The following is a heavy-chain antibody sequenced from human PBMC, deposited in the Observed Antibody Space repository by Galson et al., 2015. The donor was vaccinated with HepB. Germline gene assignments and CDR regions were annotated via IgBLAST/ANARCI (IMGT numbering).Heavy chain of an antibody. J-gene: IGHJ4*02. CDR2: ISSAGDNQ. Sequence: LRLSCAASGFAFNTYTMQWVRQAPGKGLEWVAAISSAGDNQFHADSVKGRFTFSRDNSENMLYLQMNSLRVEDTAVYYCARDAMGRGSGSYSAFDYWGQGTLVTVSS. CDR1: GFAFNTYT. CDR3: ARDAMGRGSGSYSAFDY. D-gene: IGHD1-26*01. V-gene: IGHV3-30-3*01.